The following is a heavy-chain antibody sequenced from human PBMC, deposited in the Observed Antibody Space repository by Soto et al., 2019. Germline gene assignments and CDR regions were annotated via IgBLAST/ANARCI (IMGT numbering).Heavy chain of an antibody. Sequence: GGSLRLSCAASGFTFSSYGMHWVRQAPGKGLEWVAVIWYDGSNKYYADSVKGRFTISRDNSKNTLYLQMNSLRAEDTAVYYCARDSPVDTAISDYWGQGTLVTVSS. CDR2: IWYDGSNK. CDR1: GFTFSSYG. D-gene: IGHD5-18*01. CDR3: ARDSPVDTAISDY. V-gene: IGHV3-33*01. J-gene: IGHJ4*02.